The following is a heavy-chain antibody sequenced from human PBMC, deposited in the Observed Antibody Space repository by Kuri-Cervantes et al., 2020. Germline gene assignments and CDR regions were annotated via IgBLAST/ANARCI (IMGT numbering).Heavy chain of an antibody. CDR1: GFTFSTSV. Sequence: GGSLRLSCAASGFTFSTSVIHWVRQAPDKGLEWLAVMAHDDENNKSYADSVKGRFTISRDNSKNTLYLQMNSLRAEDTAVYYCAKETLYGGNPWYYFDYWGQGTLVTVSS. J-gene: IGHJ4*02. D-gene: IGHD4-23*01. CDR2: MAHDDENNK. CDR3: AKETLYGGNPWYYFDY. V-gene: IGHV3-30*07.